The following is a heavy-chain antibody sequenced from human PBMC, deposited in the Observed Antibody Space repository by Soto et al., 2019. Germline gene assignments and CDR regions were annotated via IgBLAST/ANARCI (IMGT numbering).Heavy chain of an antibody. CDR3: AREADCSSTSCSHGAFDI. V-gene: IGHV1-2*02. Sequence: ASVKVSCKASGYTFTGYYMHWVRQAPGQGLEWMGWINPNSGGTNYAQKFQGRVTMTRDTSISTAYMELSRLRSDDTAVYYCAREADCSSTSCSHGAFDIWGQGTMVTVS. CDR1: GYTFTGYY. CDR2: INPNSGGT. J-gene: IGHJ3*02. D-gene: IGHD2-2*01.